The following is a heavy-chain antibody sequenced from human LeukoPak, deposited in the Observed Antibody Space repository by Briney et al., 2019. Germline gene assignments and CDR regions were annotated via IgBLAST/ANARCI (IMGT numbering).Heavy chain of an antibody. CDR3: ARSAGGWHYFDY. D-gene: IGHD6-19*01. CDR1: GYTFTSYY. Sequence: EASVKVSCKASGYTFTSYYMHWVRQAPGQGLEWMGIIHLSDGTTSCAQKFQGRVTMTRDTSTSTVYMELTSLRSEDTAVYYCARSAGGWHYFDYWGQGTLVTVSS. V-gene: IGHV1-46*01. J-gene: IGHJ4*02. CDR2: IHLSDGTT.